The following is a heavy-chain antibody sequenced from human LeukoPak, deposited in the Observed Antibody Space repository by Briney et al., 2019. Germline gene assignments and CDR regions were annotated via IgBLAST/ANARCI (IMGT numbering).Heavy chain of an antibody. CDR3: ARAIRRITMIVVDAFDI. J-gene: IGHJ3*02. CDR2: IYYSGST. CDR1: GGSISSYY. D-gene: IGHD3-22*01. V-gene: IGHV4-59*01. Sequence: SETLSLTCTVSGGSISSYYWSWIRQPPGKGLEWIGYIYYSGSTNYNPSLKSRVTISVDTSKNQFSLKLSSVTAADTAVYYCARAIRRITMIVVDAFDIWGQGTMVTVSS.